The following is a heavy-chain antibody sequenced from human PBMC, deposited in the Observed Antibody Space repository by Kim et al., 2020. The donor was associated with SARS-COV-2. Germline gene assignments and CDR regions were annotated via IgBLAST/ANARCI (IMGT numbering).Heavy chain of an antibody. J-gene: IGHJ6*02. CDR3: ASDLPKLYYYYYGMDV. Sequence: DYGTGRFTISRDNAKNSLYLQMNSLRAEDTAVYYCASDLPKLYYYYYGMDVWGQGPTVTVSS. V-gene: IGHV3-48*01.